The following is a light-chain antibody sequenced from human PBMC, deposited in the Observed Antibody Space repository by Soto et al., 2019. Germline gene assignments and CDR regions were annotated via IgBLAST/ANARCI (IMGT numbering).Light chain of an antibody. CDR3: CSYAGTFYV. CDR1: NIGSKS. J-gene: IGLJ1*01. V-gene: IGLV3-21*02. CDR2: DDS. Sequence: SYELTQPPSVSVAPGQTARITCGGNNIGSKSVHWYQQKPGQAPVLVVYDDSDRPSGVPDRFSGSKSGNTASLTISGLQAEDEADYYCCSYAGTFYVFGTGTKVTVL.